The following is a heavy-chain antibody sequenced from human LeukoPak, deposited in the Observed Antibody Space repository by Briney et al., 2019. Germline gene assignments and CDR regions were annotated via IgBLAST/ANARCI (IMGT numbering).Heavy chain of an antibody. CDR1: GGSISSSSYY. CDR2: IYYSGST. V-gene: IGHV4-39*07. D-gene: IGHD3-22*01. Sequence: SETLSLTCTVSGGSISSSSYYWGWLRQPPGTGLEWIGSIYYSGSTYYNPSLKSRVTISVDTSKNQFSLKLSSVTAADTAVYYCARVNIVNYYDSSGYYGSWGQGTLVTVSS. CDR3: ARVNIVNYYDSSGYYGS. J-gene: IGHJ5*02.